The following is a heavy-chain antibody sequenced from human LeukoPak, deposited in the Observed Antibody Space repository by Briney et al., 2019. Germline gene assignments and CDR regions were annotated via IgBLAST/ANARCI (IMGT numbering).Heavy chain of an antibody. J-gene: IGHJ3*02. D-gene: IGHD3-10*01. CDR2: INHSGST. CDR3: ARFGLWFGELSSAFDI. Sequence: SETLSLTCTVSGYSISSGYYWGWIRQPPGKGLEWIGEINHSGSTNYNPSLKSRVTISVDTSKNQFSLKLSSVTAADTAVYYCARFGLWFGELSSAFDIWGQGTMVTVSS. CDR1: GYSISSGYY. V-gene: IGHV4-38-2*02.